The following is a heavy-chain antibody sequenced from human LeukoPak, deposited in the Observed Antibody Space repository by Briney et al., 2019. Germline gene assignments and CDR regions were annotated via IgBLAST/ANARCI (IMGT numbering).Heavy chain of an antibody. D-gene: IGHD5-12*01. CDR2: ISSSGRTI. CDR3: ARDARGYSGYGIMGV. Sequence: GGSLRLSCAASGFTFSSYEMNWVRQAPGKGLEWVSYISSSGRTIHYADSVKGRFTISRDNAKNSLYLQMNSLRAEDTAVYYCARDARGYSGYGIMGVWGQGTLVTVSS. V-gene: IGHV3-48*03. J-gene: IGHJ4*02. CDR1: GFTFSSYE.